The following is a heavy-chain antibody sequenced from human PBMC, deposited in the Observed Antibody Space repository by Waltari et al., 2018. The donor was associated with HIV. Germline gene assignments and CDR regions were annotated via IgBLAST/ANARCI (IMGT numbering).Heavy chain of an antibody. V-gene: IGHV4-4*07. CDR2: IYTSGST. CDR1: GGSISSYY. J-gene: IGHJ3*02. Sequence: QVQLQESGPGLVKPSETLSLTCTVSGGSISSYYWSWIRQPAGKGLEWIGRIYTSGSTNYNPPLKMRVTMSGDTSKNQFSLKLSSVTAADTAVYYCARDLYYYGSGSRSASAFDILGQGTMVTVSS. D-gene: IGHD3-10*01. CDR3: ARDLYYYGSGSRSASAFDI.